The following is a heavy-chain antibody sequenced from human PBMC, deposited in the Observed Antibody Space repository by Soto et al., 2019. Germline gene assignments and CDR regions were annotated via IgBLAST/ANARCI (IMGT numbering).Heavy chain of an antibody. J-gene: IGHJ6*02. CDR2: INPNSGGT. V-gene: IGHV1-2*04. D-gene: IGHD1-1*01. Sequence: ASVKVSCKASGYTFTGYYMHWVRQAPGQGLEWMGWINPNSGGTNYAQKFQGWVTMTRDTSISTAYMELSRLRSDDTAVYYCARSTGTVTYGMDAWGQGTTVTVSS. CDR3: ARSTGTVTYGMDA. CDR1: GYTFTGYY.